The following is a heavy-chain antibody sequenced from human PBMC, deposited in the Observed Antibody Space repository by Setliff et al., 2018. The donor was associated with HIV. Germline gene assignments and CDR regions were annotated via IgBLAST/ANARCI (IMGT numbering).Heavy chain of an antibody. CDR2: INPSGGST. Sequence: ASVKVSCKASGYTFTSYYMHWVRQAPGQGLEWMGIINPSGGSTSYAQKFQGRVTMTRDTSTSTVYMELSSLRSEDTAVYYCARDSPGRAPGEGAFDIWCQGTMVTVSS. J-gene: IGHJ3*02. CDR3: ARDSPGRAPGEGAFDI. D-gene: IGHD3-16*01. CDR1: GYTFTSYY. V-gene: IGHV1-46*01.